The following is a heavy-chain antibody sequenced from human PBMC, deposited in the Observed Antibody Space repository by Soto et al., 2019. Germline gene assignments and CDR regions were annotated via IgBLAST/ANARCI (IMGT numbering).Heavy chain of an antibody. CDR2: INPNSGGT. V-gene: IGHV1-2*02. Sequence: ASGKGSCKGSWNTFTGTYMHWGRQAPGQRGEWPGWINPNSGGTNYAQKFQGRVTMTRDTSISTAYMELSRLRSDDTAVYYCARVPDSSDEYSSSSGNDYWGQGTLVTVSS. D-gene: IGHD6-6*01. J-gene: IGHJ4*02. CDR1: WNTFTGTY. CDR3: ARVPDSSDEYSSSSGNDY.